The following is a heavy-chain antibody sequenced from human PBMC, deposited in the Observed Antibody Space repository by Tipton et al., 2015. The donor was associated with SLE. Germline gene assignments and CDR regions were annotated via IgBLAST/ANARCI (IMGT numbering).Heavy chain of an antibody. CDR3: ARQDCGTGVCDDD. CDR1: GGSISSYY. V-gene: IGHV4-59*08. J-gene: IGHJ4*02. CDR2: IYYSGST. Sequence: TLSLTCTVPGGSISSYYWSWIRQPPGKGLEWIGYIYYSGSTNYNPSLKSRVTMSVDTSKRQFSLKLSSVTAADTAVYYCARQDCGTGVCDDDWGQGTLVTVSS. D-gene: IGHD2-8*01.